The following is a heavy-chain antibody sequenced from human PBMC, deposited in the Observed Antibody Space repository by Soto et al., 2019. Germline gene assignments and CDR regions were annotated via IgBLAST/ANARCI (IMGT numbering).Heavy chain of an antibody. CDR3: AGIIAAAATGY. CDR2: ICASGDNT. D-gene: IGHD6-13*01. Sequence: GGSLRLSCAASGFTFSTYPMTWVRQAPGKGLEWVSSICASGDNTYYADSVKGRFTISRANSKSTLYLQMSSLRADDTAVYYCAGIIAAAATGYWGQGILVTVSS. CDR1: GFTFSTYP. J-gene: IGHJ4*02. V-gene: IGHV3-23*01.